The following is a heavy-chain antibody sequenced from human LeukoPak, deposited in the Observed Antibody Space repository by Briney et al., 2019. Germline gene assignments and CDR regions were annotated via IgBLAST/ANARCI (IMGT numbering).Heavy chain of an antibody. CDR2: IYYSGST. CDR3: AGHDYYGSGSKGYMDV. CDR1: GFTFSDHY. V-gene: IGHV4-39*01. J-gene: IGHJ6*03. Sequence: GSLRLSCAASGFTFSDHYMEWVRQPPGKGLEWIGSIYYSGSTYYNPSLKSRVTISVDTSKNQFSLKLSSVTAADTAVYYCAGHDYYGSGSKGYMDVWDKGTTVTISS. D-gene: IGHD3-10*01.